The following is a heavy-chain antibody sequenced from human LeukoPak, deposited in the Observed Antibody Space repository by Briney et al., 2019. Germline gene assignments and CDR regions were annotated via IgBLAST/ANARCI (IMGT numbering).Heavy chain of an antibody. Sequence: PGGSLRLSCAASGFSFNTYTMNWVRQAPGKGLEWVSSISSSSSYIYYADSVKGRFTISRDNAKNSLYLQMNSLRAEDTAVYYCARGADLRRSTVNRGFDYWGQGTLVTVSS. D-gene: IGHD4-17*01. CDR2: ISSSSSYI. CDR3: ARGADLRRSTVNRGFDY. J-gene: IGHJ4*02. V-gene: IGHV3-21*01. CDR1: GFSFNTYT.